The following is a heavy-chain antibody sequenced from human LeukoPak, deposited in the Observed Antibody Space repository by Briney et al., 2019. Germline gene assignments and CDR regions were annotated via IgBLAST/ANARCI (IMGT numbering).Heavy chain of an antibody. CDR3: ARDPPHYSSSWYYFDY. Sequence: GGSLRLSCAASKFTFSDYSMSWVRQAPGKGLEWVSSISSIRNYIYYADSVKGRFTVSRDNAKNSLYLQMNSLRAEDTAVYYCARDPPHYSSSWYYFDYWGQGTLVTVSS. CDR1: KFTFSDYS. D-gene: IGHD6-13*01. CDR2: ISSIRNYI. V-gene: IGHV3-21*01. J-gene: IGHJ4*02.